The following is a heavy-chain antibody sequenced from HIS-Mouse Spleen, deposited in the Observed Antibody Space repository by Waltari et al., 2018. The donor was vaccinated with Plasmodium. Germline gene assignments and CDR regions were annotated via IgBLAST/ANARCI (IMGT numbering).Heavy chain of an antibody. Sequence: QAQLVQSGAEVKKPGASVTVSCKASGYTFTRHSMHWVRQPPGQGLEWMGIINPSGGSTSYGQKFQGRVTMTRDTSTSTVYMGLSSLRSEDTAVYYCACPHGYTTGDAFDIWGQGTMVTVSS. D-gene: IGHD4-17*01. CDR1: GYTFTRHS. J-gene: IGHJ3*02. CDR3: ACPHGYTTGDAFDI. V-gene: IGHV1-46*03. CDR2: INPSGGST.